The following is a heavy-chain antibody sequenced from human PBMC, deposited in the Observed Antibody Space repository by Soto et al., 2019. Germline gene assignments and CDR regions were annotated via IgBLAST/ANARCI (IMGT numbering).Heavy chain of an antibody. Sequence: SETLSLTCTVSGTSLNSEANYWNWIRQPPGKAREGIRYIDGSGNSNDNPSLKSRVTISQDTSKNQYSLMMNSVTATDMVVYSCAGYWGHYWFDRWGEGILVTVSS. CDR3: AGYWGHYWFDR. D-gene: IGHD7-27*01. CDR1: GTSLNSEANY. V-gene: IGHV4-61*08. CDR2: IDGSGNS. J-gene: IGHJ5*02.